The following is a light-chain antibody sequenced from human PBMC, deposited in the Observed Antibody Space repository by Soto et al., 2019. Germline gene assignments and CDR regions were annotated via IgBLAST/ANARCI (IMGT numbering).Light chain of an antibody. CDR3: MQDSSWPLT. Sequence: DVVMTQSPLPLPVTLGQPASISCRSSRSLVYSDGNTSLNWFQQRPGQSPRRLIFEVSNRDSGVPDRFCGSASGTDFTLKISRVEAEDVGVYYCMQDSSWPLTFGGGTKVDIK. CDR1: RSLVYSDGNTS. V-gene: IGKV2-30*01. J-gene: IGKJ4*01. CDR2: EVS.